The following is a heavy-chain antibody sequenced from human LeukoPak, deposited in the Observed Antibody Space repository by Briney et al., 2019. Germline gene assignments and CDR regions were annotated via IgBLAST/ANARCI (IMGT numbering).Heavy chain of an antibody. CDR3: ARRGYSYGSTGYYFDY. CDR1: GFTFSSYA. CDR2: ISYDGSNK. Sequence: PGGSLRLSCAASGFTFSSYAMHWVRQAPGKGLEWVAVISYDGSNKYYADSVKGRFTISRDNSKNTLYLLMNSLRAEDTAVYYCARRGYSYGSTGYYFDYWGQGTRVTVSS. V-gene: IGHV3-30-3*01. D-gene: IGHD5-18*01. J-gene: IGHJ4*02.